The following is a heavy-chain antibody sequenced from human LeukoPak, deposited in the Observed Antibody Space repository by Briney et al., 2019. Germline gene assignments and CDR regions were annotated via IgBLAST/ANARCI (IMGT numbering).Heavy chain of an antibody. J-gene: IGHJ5*02. CDR1: GYSFTTYW. D-gene: IGHD2-2*01. Sequence: GESLKISCKGSGYSFTTYWIGWVRQMPGKGLEWMGIIYPGDSGTRYSPSFQGQVTISADKSITTAYLQWSSLTASDTAIYYCARLVQIPAATNWFDPWGQGTLVTVSS. CDR2: IYPGDSGT. V-gene: IGHV5-51*01. CDR3: ARLVQIPAATNWFDP.